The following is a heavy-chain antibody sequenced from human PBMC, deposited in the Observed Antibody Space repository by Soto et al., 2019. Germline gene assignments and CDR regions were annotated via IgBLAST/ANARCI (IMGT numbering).Heavy chain of an antibody. J-gene: IGHJ4*02. Sequence: GVLRLSCAASGFPFSNAWMSWVRQAPGKGLEWVGRIKSKTDGGTTDYAAPVKGRFTISRDDSKNTLYLQMNSLKTEDTAGYDCTTLTLVGVTYEWGQGTLVTVSS. D-gene: IGHD1-26*01. CDR3: TTLTLVGVTYE. CDR2: IKSKTDGGTT. CDR1: GFPFSNAW. V-gene: IGHV3-15*01.